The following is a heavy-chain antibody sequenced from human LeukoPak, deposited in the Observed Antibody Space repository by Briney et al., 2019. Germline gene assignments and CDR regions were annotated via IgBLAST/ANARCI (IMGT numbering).Heavy chain of an antibody. D-gene: IGHD3-10*01. V-gene: IGHV4-34*01. CDR1: GGSFSGYY. CDR3: AMGPDYYGSGSYYYYYYGMDD. J-gene: IGHJ6*04. CDR2: INHSGST. Sequence: SETLSLTCAVYGGSFSGYYWSWIRQPPGKGLEWIGEINHSGSTNYNPSLKSRVTISVDTSKNQFSLKLSSVTAADTAVYYCAMGPDYYGSGSYYYYYYGMDDWGKGTTVTVSS.